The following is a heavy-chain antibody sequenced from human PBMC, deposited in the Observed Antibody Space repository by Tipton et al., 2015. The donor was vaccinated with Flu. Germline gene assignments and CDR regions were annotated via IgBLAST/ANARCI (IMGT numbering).Heavy chain of an antibody. CDR3: ARRDYSNWFHP. D-gene: IGHD4-11*01. CDR2: ICQSGST. J-gene: IGHJ5*02. V-gene: IGHV4-38-2*01. CDR1: ADSIGRSYC. Sequence: TLSLTCSVSADSIGRSYCWGWIRQPPGKGLEWIGNICQSGSTYVNLSLMGRVTISVDSSKNQFSLKLTSMTAADTAVYYCARRDYSNWFHPWGQGTLVTVSS.